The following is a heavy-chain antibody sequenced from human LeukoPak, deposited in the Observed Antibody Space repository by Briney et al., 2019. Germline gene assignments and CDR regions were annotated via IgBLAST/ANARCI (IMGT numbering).Heavy chain of an antibody. CDR3: AREFVANIDCSGGSCRYYYYMDV. CDR1: GYTFTGYY. Sequence: ASVKVSCKASGYTFTGYYMHSVRQAPGQGLEWRGGINPNSGGTNYAQKFQGRVTMTTDTSISTAYMELSRLRSDDTAVYYCAREFVANIDCSGGSCRYYYYMDVWGKGTTVTVSS. V-gene: IGHV1-2*02. CDR2: INPNSGGT. J-gene: IGHJ6*03. D-gene: IGHD2-15*01.